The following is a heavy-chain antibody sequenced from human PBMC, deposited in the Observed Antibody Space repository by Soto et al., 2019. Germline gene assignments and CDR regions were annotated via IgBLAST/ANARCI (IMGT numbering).Heavy chain of an antibody. J-gene: IGHJ6*02. V-gene: IGHV5-51*01. CDR3: ARPTDWLGHYYYGMDV. CDR1: GYSFTSYW. Sequence: GESLKISCKGSGYSFTSYWIGWVRQMPGKGLEWMGIIYPGDSDTRYSPSFQGQVTISADKSISTAYLQWSSLKASDTAMYYCARPTDWLGHYYYGMDVWGQGTTVTVSS. CDR2: IYPGDSDT. D-gene: IGHD3-9*01.